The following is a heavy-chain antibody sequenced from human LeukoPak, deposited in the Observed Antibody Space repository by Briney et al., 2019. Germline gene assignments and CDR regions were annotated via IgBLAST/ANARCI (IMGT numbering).Heavy chain of an antibody. CDR1: GFTFRSYW. J-gene: IGHJ4*02. Sequence: GGSLRLSCAASGFTFRSYWMSWVRQAPGKGLEWVANIKQDGSEKYYVDSVKGRFTISRDNAKNSLYLQMNSLRAEDTAVYYCAKQWLVGSWGQGTLVTVSS. CDR2: IKQDGSEK. CDR3: AKQWLVGS. V-gene: IGHV3-7*03. D-gene: IGHD6-19*01.